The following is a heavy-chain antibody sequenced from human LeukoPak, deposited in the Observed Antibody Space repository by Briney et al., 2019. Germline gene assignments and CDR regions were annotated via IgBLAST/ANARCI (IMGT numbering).Heavy chain of an antibody. V-gene: IGHV3-73*01. Sequence: GGSLRLSCAASGFSFSDSAMHWVRQAPGKGLEWVGRIRDKANNYATAYAASVKGRFTISRDDSRNTAYLQMSSLKTEDTAVYYCTTVYTATFDYWGQGTLVTVPS. CDR3: TTVYTATFDY. J-gene: IGHJ4*02. CDR1: GFSFSDSA. D-gene: IGHD5-18*01. CDR2: IRDKANNYAT.